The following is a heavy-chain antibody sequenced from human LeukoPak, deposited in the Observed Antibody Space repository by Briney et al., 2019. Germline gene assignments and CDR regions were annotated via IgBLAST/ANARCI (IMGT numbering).Heavy chain of an antibody. J-gene: IGHJ4*02. D-gene: IGHD6-19*01. V-gene: IGHV3-7*01. Sequence: GGPLRLPCAASGFTFSSYWMSWVRQAPGKGLEWVANIKQDGSEKYYVDSVKGRFTISRDNAKNSLYLQMNSLRAEDTAVYYCARDWGGRSAVAGTFDYWGQGTLVTVSS. CDR3: ARDWGGRSAVAGTFDY. CDR2: IKQDGSEK. CDR1: GFTFSSYW.